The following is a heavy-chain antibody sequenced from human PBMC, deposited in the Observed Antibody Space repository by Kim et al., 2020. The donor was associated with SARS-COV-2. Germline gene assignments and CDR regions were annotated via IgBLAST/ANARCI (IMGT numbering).Heavy chain of an antibody. CDR1: GFTFSSYG. CDR2: ISYDGSNK. J-gene: IGHJ6*02. CDR3: AKDPVAKAHYYYGMDV. V-gene: IGHV3-30*18. Sequence: GGSLRLSCAASGFTFSSYGMHWVRLAPGKGLEWVAVISYDGSNKYYADSVKGRFTISRDNSKNTLYLQMNSLRAEDTAVYYCAKDPVAKAHYYYGMDVWGQGTTVTVSS. D-gene: IGHD2-15*01.